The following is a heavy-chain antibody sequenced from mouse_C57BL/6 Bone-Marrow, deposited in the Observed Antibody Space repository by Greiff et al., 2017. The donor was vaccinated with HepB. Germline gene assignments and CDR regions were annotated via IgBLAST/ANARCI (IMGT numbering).Heavy chain of an antibody. J-gene: IGHJ2*01. CDR1: GYTFTSYW. CDR3: ARGGAYYSLFGC. V-gene: IGHV1-55*01. Sequence: FQLQQSGAELVKPGASVKMSCKASGYTFTSYWITWVKQRPGQGLEWIGDIYPGSGSTNYNEKFKSKATLTVDTSSSTAYMQLSSLTSEDSAVYYCARGGAYYSLFGCWGQGTTLTVSS. D-gene: IGHD2-12*01. CDR2: IYPGSGST.